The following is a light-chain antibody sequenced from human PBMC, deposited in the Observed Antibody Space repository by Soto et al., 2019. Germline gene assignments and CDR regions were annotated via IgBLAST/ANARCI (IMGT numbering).Light chain of an antibody. CDR3: AAWDDRLNGPV. CDR2: DVS. Sequence: QSVLTQPPSASGSPGQSVTISCTGTSSDVGAYNYVSWYQQHPGKAPKLMIYDVSKRPSGVPYRFSGSKSGNAASLAISGLQSEDEADYYCAAWDDRLNGPVFGGGTKLTVL. CDR1: SSDVGAYNY. V-gene: IGLV2-8*01. J-gene: IGLJ2*01.